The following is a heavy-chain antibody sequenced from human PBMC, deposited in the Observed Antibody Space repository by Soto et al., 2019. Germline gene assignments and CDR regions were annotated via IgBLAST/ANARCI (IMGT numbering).Heavy chain of an antibody. V-gene: IGHV1-69*06. CDR2: IIPIFGTA. J-gene: IGHJ6*02. CDR1: GGTFSSYA. Sequence: SVKVSCKASGGTFSSYAISWVRQAPGQGLEWMGGIIPIFGTANYAQKFQGRVTITADKSTSTAYMELSRLRSEDTAVYYCAREWSRSYQLRQYGMDVWGQGTTVTVSS. CDR3: AREWSRSYQLRQYGMDV. D-gene: IGHD2-2*01.